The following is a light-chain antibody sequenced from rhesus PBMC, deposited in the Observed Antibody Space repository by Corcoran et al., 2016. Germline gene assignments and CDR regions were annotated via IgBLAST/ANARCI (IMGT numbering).Light chain of an antibody. Sequence: DIQMTQSPSSLSASVGDRVTITCRASENVNNYLNWYQQKPGKAPKLLIYKASTLQNGGPSRFLGSGSGNDYTFPISSLQSEDVATYYCHHNYGTPYSFGQGTKVEIK. J-gene: IGKJ2*01. V-gene: IGKV1-74*01. CDR2: KAS. CDR3: HHNYGTPYS. CDR1: ENVNNY.